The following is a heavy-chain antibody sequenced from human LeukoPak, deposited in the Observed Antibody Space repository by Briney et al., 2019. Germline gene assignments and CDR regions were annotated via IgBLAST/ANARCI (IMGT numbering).Heavy chain of an antibody. CDR1: GFTFSSYA. Sequence: GGSLRLSCAASGFTFSSYAMSWVRQAPGKGLEWVSAISGSGGSTYYVDSVKGRFTISRDNSKNTLYLQMNSLRAEDTAVYYCAKDLLGYYGSGPFDYWGQGTLVTASS. V-gene: IGHV3-23*01. CDR2: ISGSGGST. J-gene: IGHJ4*02. CDR3: AKDLLGYYGSGPFDY. D-gene: IGHD3-10*01.